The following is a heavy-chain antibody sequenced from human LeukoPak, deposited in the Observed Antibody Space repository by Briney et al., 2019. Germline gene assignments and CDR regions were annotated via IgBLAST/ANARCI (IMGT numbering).Heavy chain of an antibody. CDR3: ARGFEGAAAGTSEWFDP. Sequence: PSETLSLTCTVSGGSISSGGYYWSWIRQPPGKGLEWIGYIYHSGSTYYNPSLKSRVTISVDRSKNQFSLKLSSVTAADTAVYYCARGFEGAAAGTSEWFDPWGQGTLVTVSS. CDR1: GGSISSGGYY. J-gene: IGHJ5*02. V-gene: IGHV4-30-2*01. CDR2: IYHSGST. D-gene: IGHD6-13*01.